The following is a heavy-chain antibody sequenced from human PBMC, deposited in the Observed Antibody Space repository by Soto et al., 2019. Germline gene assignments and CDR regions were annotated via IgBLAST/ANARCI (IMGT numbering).Heavy chain of an antibody. CDR2: VSGDNGHT. V-gene: IGHV1-18*01. CDR1: GYTFTTHG. CDR3: ARDLGYCRSGTCYREWFDP. D-gene: IGHD2-15*01. J-gene: IGHJ5*02. Sequence: QVQLVQSGAEVKKPGASVKVSCKASGYTFTTHGISWVRQAPGQGLEWMGWVSGDNGHTNYAQSLPGRVTMTTDTSANTAYMELRSLRSDDTAVYYCARDLGYCRSGTCYREWFDPWAREPWSPSPQ.